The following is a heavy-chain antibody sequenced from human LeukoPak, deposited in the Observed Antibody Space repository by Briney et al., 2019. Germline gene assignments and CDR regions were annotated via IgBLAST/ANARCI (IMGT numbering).Heavy chain of an antibody. D-gene: IGHD4-17*01. J-gene: IGHJ4*02. CDR1: GYTFTGYY. CDR3: ARGYLYGDYDY. CDR2: INPNSGGT. V-gene: IGHV1-2*02. Sequence: ASVKVSCKASGYTFTGYYMHWMRQAPGQGLEWMGWINPNSGGTNYAQKFQGRVTMTRNASISTAYMELSSLRSEDTAVYYCARGYLYGDYDYWGQGTLVTVSS.